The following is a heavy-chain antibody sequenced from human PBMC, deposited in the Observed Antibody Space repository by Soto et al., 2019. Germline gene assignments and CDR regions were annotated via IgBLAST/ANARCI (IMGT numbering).Heavy chain of an antibody. CDR1: GFTFSSYA. J-gene: IGHJ4*02. CDR3: AKFLNPDYYDSSGYGFDY. CDR2: ISGSGGST. V-gene: IGHV3-23*01. Sequence: EVQLLESGGGLVQPGGSLRLSCAASGFTFSSYAMSWVRQAPGKGLEWVSAISGSGGSTYYADSVKGRFTISRDNSKNTLYLQMNSLRAEDTAVYYSAKFLNPDYYDSSGYGFDYWGQGTLVTVSS. D-gene: IGHD3-22*01.